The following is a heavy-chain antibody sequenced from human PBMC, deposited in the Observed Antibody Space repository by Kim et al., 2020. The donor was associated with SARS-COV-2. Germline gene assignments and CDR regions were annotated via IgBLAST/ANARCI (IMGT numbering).Heavy chain of an antibody. J-gene: IGHJ6*02. V-gene: IGHV4-31*03. CDR3: ARDSDSSSPDYYGMDV. D-gene: IGHD6-6*01. Sequence: SETLSLTCTVSGGSISSGGYYWSWIRQHPGKGLEWIGYIYYSGSTYYNPSLKSRVTISVDTSKNQFSLKLSSVTAADTAVYYCARDSDSSSPDYYGMDVWGQGTTVTVSS. CDR1: GGSISSGGYY. CDR2: IYYSGST.